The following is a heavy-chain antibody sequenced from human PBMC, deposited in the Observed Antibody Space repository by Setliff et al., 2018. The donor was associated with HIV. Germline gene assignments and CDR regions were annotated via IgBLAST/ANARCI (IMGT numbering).Heavy chain of an antibody. D-gene: IGHD6-19*01. CDR1: GFTFSNYA. CDR2: ITGSGSST. V-gene: IGHV3-23*01. Sequence: SCAASGFTFSNYAMSWVRQAPGKGLEWVSLITGSGSSTFYADSVKGRFSISRDNSKDTLYLQMNSLRAEDTAVYYCAKVVAGLDYWGPGTLVTVSS. CDR3: AKVVAGLDY. J-gene: IGHJ4*02.